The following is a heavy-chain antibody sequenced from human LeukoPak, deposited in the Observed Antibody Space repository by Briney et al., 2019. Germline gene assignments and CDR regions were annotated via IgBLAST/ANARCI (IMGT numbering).Heavy chain of an antibody. CDR2: IKQDGSEK. CDR3: ARDETDYYDSSGYKGY. D-gene: IGHD3-22*01. Sequence: GGSLRLSCAASGFTFSSYWMSWVRQAPGKGLKWVANIKQDGSEKYYVDSVKGRFTISRDNAKNSLYLQMNSLRAEDTAVYYCARDETDYYDSSGYKGYWGQGTLVTVSS. CDR1: GFTFSSYW. J-gene: IGHJ4*02. V-gene: IGHV3-7*01.